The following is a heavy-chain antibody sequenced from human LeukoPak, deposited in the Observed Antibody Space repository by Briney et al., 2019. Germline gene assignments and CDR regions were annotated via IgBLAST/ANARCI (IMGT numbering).Heavy chain of an antibody. J-gene: IGHJ4*02. CDR2: INHSGST. D-gene: IGHD6-13*01. CDR3: ARVGGSSRRIDY. V-gene: IGHV4-34*01. CDR1: GGSFSGNY. Sequence: SETLSLTCAVYGGSFSGNYWSWIRQPPGKGLEWIGEINHSGSTNYNPSLKSRVTISVDTSKNQFSLKLSSVTAADTAVYYCARVGGSSRRIDYWGQGTLVTVSS.